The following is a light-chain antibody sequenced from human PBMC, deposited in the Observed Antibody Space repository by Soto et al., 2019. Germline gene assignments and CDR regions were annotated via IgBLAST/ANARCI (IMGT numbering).Light chain of an antibody. J-gene: IGKJ1*01. V-gene: IGKV1-6*01. CDR3: LQDYSYPCT. CDR2: AAS. Sequence: AIQMTQSPSSLSASVGDRVTITCRASQGIRTDLGWYQQKPGKAPKLLIYAASSLQSGVPSRFSGSGSGTDFTLTISSLQPEDFATYYCLQDYSYPCTFGQGTKVDIK. CDR1: QGIRTD.